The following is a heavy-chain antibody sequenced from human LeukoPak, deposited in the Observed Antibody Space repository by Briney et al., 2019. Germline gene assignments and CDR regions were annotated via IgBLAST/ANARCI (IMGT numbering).Heavy chain of an antibody. Sequence: GGSLRLSCAASGFTFRSYAMHWVRQAPGKGLEWVAVISYDGSEKYYADSVKGRFTISRDNSKNTLYLQMNSLRAEDTAVYYCAREGSQGSGSYFGYWGQGTLVTVSS. CDR1: GFTFRSYA. CDR3: AREGSQGSGSYFGY. D-gene: IGHD3-10*01. J-gene: IGHJ4*02. V-gene: IGHV3-30*14. CDR2: ISYDGSEK.